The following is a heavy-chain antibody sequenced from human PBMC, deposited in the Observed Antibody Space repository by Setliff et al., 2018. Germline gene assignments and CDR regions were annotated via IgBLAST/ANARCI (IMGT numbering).Heavy chain of an antibody. D-gene: IGHD2-15*01. CDR3: AKGGGHYHAAN. CDR2: INHRGST. J-gene: IGHJ4*02. Sequence: SEPLSLTCAAYGGTFSDYHWTWIRQSPEKGLEWIGEINHRGSTNYNPSLKSRVTISIDTSKDQFSLKLSSVTAADTAIYYCAKGGGHYHAANWGQGTLVTVSS. CDR1: GGTFSDYH. V-gene: IGHV4-34*01.